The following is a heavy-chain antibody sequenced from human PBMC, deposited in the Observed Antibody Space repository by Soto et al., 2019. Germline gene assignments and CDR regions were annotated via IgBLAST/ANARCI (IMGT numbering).Heavy chain of an antibody. CDR1: GLRLRNFA. CDR2: ISGGGDST. CDR3: AKDRDYPRDYFHY. V-gene: IGHV3-23*01. Sequence: GGSLRLSCAASGLRLRNFAMNWVRQAPGKGLEWISTISGGGDSTYYADSVRGRFTISRDFSKNTVFLHMDSLRAEDTAVYYCAKDRDYPRDYFHYWGQGTLVTVSS. J-gene: IGHJ4*02. D-gene: IGHD3-10*01.